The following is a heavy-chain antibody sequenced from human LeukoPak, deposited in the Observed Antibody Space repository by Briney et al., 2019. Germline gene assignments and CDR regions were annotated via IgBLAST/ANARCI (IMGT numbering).Heavy chain of an antibody. CDR2: INHSGST. V-gene: IGHV4-34*01. D-gene: IGHD6-13*01. CDR1: GGSFSGYY. CDR3: ARLRPGIAAAAYYYYYMDV. Sequence: SETLSLTCAVYGGSFSGYYWSWIRQPPGKGLEWIGEINHSGSTNYNPSLKSRVTISVDTSKNQFSLKLSSVTAADTAVYYCARLRPGIAAAAYYYYYMDVWGKGTTVTISS. J-gene: IGHJ6*03.